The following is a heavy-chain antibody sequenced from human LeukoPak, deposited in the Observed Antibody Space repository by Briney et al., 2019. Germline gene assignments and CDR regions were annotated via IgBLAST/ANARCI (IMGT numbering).Heavy chain of an antibody. CDR3: ARSPTTVTPYWFDL. V-gene: IGHV3-21*01. CDR2: ISSSSSYI. Sequence: GGSLRLSCAASGFTFSSYSMNWVRQAPGKGLEWVSSISSSSSYIYYADSVKGRFTISRDNAKNSLYLQMNSLRAEDTAVYYCARSPTTVTPYWFDLWGQGALVTVSS. CDR1: GFTFSSYS. J-gene: IGHJ5*02. D-gene: IGHD4-17*01.